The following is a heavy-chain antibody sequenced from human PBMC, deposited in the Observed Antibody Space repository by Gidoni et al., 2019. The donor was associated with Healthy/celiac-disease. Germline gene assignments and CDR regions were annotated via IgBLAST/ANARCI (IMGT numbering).Heavy chain of an antibody. V-gene: IGHV4-59*01. CDR1: GGSISSYY. Sequence: QVQLQESGPGLVKPSETLSLTCTVSGGSISSYYWSWIRQPPGTGLEWIGYIYYSGSTNYNPSLKSRVTISVDTSKNQFSLKLSSVTAADTAVYYCARERDSSGWWTHAFDIWGQGTMVTVSS. J-gene: IGHJ3*02. D-gene: IGHD6-19*01. CDR2: IYYSGST. CDR3: ARERDSSGWWTHAFDI.